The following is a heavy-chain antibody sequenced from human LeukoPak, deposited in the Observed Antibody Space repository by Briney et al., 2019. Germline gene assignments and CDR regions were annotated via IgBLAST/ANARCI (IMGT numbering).Heavy chain of an antibody. CDR3: AKKKPYDFWSDDIGGYFDY. CDR2: ISGSGGST. CDR1: GFTFSSYA. D-gene: IGHD3-3*01. V-gene: IGHV3-23*01. Sequence: PGGSLRLSCAASGFTFSSYAMSWVRQAPGKGLEWVSAISGSGGSTYYADSVKGRFTISRDNSKNTLYLQMNSLRAEDTAVYYCAKKKPYDFWSDDIGGYFDYWGQGTLVTVSS. J-gene: IGHJ4*02.